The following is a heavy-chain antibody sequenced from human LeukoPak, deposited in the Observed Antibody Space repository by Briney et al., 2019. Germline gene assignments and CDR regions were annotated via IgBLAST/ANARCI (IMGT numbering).Heavy chain of an antibody. Sequence: ASVKVSCKASGGTLSSYAISWVRQAPGQGLEWMGGIIPIFGTANYAQKFQGRVTITTDESTSTAYMELSSLRSEDTAVYYCARAGVRAARPPGFPFDYWGQGTLVTVSS. CDR3: ARAGVRAARPPGFPFDY. CDR2: IIPIFGTA. D-gene: IGHD6-6*01. CDR1: GGTLSSYA. V-gene: IGHV1-69*05. J-gene: IGHJ4*02.